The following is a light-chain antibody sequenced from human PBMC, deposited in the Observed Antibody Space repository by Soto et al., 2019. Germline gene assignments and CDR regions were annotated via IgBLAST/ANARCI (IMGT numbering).Light chain of an antibody. Sequence: QSVLTQPASVSGSPGQSITISCTGTSSDVGGYNYVSCYQHHPGKAPKLMIFDVSNRPSGVSNRFSGSKSVNTASLTISGLQPEDEADYYCSSYTTSNTRQIVFGTGTKLTVL. CDR1: SSDVGGYNY. J-gene: IGLJ1*01. V-gene: IGLV2-14*03. CDR2: DVS. CDR3: SSYTTSNTRQIV.